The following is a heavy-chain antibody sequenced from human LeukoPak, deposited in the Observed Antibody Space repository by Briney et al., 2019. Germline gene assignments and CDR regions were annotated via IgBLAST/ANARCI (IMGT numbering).Heavy chain of an antibody. CDR3: ARHEYSGSYYGLSWFDP. V-gene: IGHV4-39*01. J-gene: IGHJ5*02. CDR1: GGSISSSGYY. D-gene: IGHD1-26*01. CDR2: IYYSGST. Sequence: PSETLSLTCTVSGGSISSSGYYWGWIRQPPGKGLEWLASIYYSGSTYYNPALKRRVTISVDTSKNQLSLKLSSLTAADTAVYYWARHEYSGSYYGLSWFDPWGQGTLVTVSS.